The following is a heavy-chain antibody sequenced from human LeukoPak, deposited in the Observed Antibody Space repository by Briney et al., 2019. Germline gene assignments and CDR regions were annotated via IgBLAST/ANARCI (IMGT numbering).Heavy chain of an antibody. V-gene: IGHV3-66*01. Sequence: GGSLRLSCTASGFTFGDYAMTWVRQAPGKGLEWVSLIYSGGSTYYADSVKGRFTISRDNSKNTLYLQMNNLRAEETAVYFCARVSAVGGYYFDYWGQGTLVTVSS. CDR1: GFTFGDYA. CDR3: ARVSAVGGYYFDY. J-gene: IGHJ4*02. D-gene: IGHD1-26*01. CDR2: IYSGGST.